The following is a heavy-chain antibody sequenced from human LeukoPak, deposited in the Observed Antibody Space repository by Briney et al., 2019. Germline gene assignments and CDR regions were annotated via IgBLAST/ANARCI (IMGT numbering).Heavy chain of an antibody. V-gene: IGHV3-23*01. CDR2: ISGSGGST. J-gene: IGHJ6*02. Sequence: PGGSLRLSCAASGFTFSSYAMSWVRQAPGKGLEWVSAISGSGGSTYYADSVKGRFTISRDNSKNTLYLQMNSLRAEDTAVYYCAKEGRRANYYYYYGMDVWGQGTTVTVSS. CDR3: AKEGRRANYYYYYGMDV. CDR1: GFTFSSYA. D-gene: IGHD5-12*01.